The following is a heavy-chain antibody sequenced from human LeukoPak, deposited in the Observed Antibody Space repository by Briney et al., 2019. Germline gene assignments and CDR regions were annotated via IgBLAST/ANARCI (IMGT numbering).Heavy chain of an antibody. CDR3: ARAPEIMVRGIFIPDYFDY. D-gene: IGHD3-10*01. V-gene: IGHV3-49*04. Sequence: QPGRSLKLSCPASGFDYRDYGMSWVRRGPGKGLEWVGFIRSKVYGGTADYAASVKGRFTISRDDSKTTAYLQMNSLKSEDTAVYYCARAPEIMVRGIFIPDYFDYWGLGTLVTVSS. J-gene: IGHJ4*02. CDR1: GFDYRDYG. CDR2: IRSKVYGGTA.